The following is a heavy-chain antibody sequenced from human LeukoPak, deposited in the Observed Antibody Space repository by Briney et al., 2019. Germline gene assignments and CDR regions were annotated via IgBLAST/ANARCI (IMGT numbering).Heavy chain of an antibody. CDR1: GFTFSSYE. J-gene: IGHJ4*02. V-gene: IGHV3-48*03. Sequence: GGSLSLSCAASGFTFSSYEMNWVRQAPGKGLEWVSRISSSGSAIYYADSVKGRFTISRDNAKSTLYLQMNSLRAEDTAVYYCARGGSLGYWGQGTLVTVSS. CDR2: ISSSGSAI. CDR3: ARGGSLGY. D-gene: IGHD6-19*01.